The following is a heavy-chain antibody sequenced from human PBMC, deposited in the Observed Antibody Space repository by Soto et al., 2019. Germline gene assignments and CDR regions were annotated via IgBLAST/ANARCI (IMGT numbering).Heavy chain of an antibody. CDR2: IKQDGSEK. CDR1: GFTFSSYW. V-gene: IGHV3-7*01. Sequence: EVQLVESGGGLVQPGGSLRLSCAASGFTFSSYWMSWVRQAPGKGLEWVANIKQDGSEKYYVDSVKGRFTISRDNAKNSLYLQMNSLRAEDTAVYYCARDSYDYIWGSYRDYFDYWGQGTLVTVSS. CDR3: ARDSYDYIWGSYRDYFDY. D-gene: IGHD3-16*02. J-gene: IGHJ4*02.